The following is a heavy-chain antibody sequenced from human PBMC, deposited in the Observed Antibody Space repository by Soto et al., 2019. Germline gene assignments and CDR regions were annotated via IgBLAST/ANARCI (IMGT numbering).Heavy chain of an antibody. CDR1: QFSFSNYW. Sequence: LVQSGGGLVPPGESLTVSCAPSQFSFSNYWMNWVRQAPGKALEWVANIKKDESETDYVDSVRGRFTIFRDNAKNLLYLPMRRLRVEDTAVYYCAISHTGDSAFRAFDIWGQGTVVTV. CDR3: AISHTGDSAFRAFDI. V-gene: IGHV3-7*03. CDR2: IKKDESET. D-gene: IGHD2-21*02. J-gene: IGHJ3*02.